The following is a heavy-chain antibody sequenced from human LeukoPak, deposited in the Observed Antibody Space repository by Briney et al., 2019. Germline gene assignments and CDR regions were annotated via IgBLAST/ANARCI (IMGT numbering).Heavy chain of an antibody. D-gene: IGHD1-14*01. Sequence: SETLSLTCTVSGGSISSSSYYWGWIRQPPGKGLEWIGSIYYSGSTYYNPSLKSRVSISVDTSKNQFSLKLSSVTAADTAVYYCARAARTEDYFDYWGQGTLVTVSS. V-gene: IGHV4-39*07. CDR3: ARAARTEDYFDY. CDR2: IYYSGST. CDR1: GGSISSSSYY. J-gene: IGHJ4*02.